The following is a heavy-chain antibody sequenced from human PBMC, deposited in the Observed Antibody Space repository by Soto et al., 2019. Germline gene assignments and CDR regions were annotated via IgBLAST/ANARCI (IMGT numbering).Heavy chain of an antibody. V-gene: IGHV3-21*01. CDR3: ARDLDVRMGAFDI. D-gene: IGHD1-1*01. J-gene: IGHJ3*02. Sequence: GRSLRLSCAASGFTFSSYSMNWVRQAPGKELEWVSSISSSSYIYYADSVKGRFTISRDNAKNSLYLQMNSLRAEDTAVYYCARDLDVRMGAFDIWVQGTMVTVSS. CDR2: ISSSSYI. CDR1: GFTFSSYS.